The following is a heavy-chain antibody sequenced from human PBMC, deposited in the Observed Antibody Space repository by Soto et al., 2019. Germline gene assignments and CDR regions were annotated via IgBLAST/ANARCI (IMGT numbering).Heavy chain of an antibody. CDR2: IYYSGST. V-gene: IGHV4-39*01. Sequence: SETLSLTCTVSGGSISSSSYYWGWIRQPPGKGLEWIGGIYYSGSTYYNPSLKSRVTISVDTSKNQFSLKLSSVTAADTAVYYCARLRGYQFDYWGQGTLVTVSS. D-gene: IGHD3-16*02. CDR1: GGSISSSSYY. CDR3: ARLRGYQFDY. J-gene: IGHJ4*02.